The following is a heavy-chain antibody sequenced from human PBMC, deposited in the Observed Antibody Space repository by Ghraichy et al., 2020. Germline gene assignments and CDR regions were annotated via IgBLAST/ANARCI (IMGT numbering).Heavy chain of an antibody. CDR1: GGSISSSSYY. J-gene: IGHJ4*02. V-gene: IGHV4-39*01. CDR2: IYYSGST. D-gene: IGHD5-18*01. Sequence: SETLSLTCTVSGGSISSSSYYWGWIRQPPGKGLEWIGSIYYSGSTYYNPSLKSRVTISVDTSKNQFSLKLSSVTAADTAVYYCARTRGHGGYSYGQRDYFDYWGQGTLVTVSS. CDR3: ARTRGHGGYSYGQRDYFDY.